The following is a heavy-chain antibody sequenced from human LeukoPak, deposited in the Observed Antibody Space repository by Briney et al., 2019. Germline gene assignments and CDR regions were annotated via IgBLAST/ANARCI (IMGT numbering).Heavy chain of an antibody. CDR1: GFTFSSYG. CDR2: IWYDGSNR. D-gene: IGHD5-12*01. V-gene: IGHV3-33*06. J-gene: IGHJ4*02. Sequence: GGSLRLSCAASGFTFSSYGMHWVRQAPGTGQEWVAVIWYDGSNRYYADSVKGRFTISRENSKNTLYLQMNSLRAEDTAVYYCAKDGPRGGYSLDYWGQGTLVTVSS. CDR3: AKDGPRGGYSLDY.